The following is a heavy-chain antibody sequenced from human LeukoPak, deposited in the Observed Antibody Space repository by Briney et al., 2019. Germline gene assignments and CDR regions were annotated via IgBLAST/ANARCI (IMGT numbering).Heavy chain of an antibody. V-gene: IGHV3-21*01. J-gene: IGHJ3*02. Sequence: GGSLRLSCAASGFTFSSCSMNWVRQAPGKGLEWVSSISSSSSYIYYADSVKGRFTISRDNAKNSLYLQMNSLRAEDTAVYYCARDSHYYDSSGYHYAFDIWGQGTMVTVSS. CDR2: ISSSSSYI. CDR1: GFTFSSCS. D-gene: IGHD3-22*01. CDR3: ARDSHYYDSSGYHYAFDI.